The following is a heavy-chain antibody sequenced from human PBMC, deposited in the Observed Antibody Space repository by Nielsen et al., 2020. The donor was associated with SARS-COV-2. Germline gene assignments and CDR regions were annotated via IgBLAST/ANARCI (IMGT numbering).Heavy chain of an antibody. CDR1: GFTFNIYG. J-gene: IGHJ4*02. CDR2: ISDSGTST. CDR3: AKFMANYVWGSYRPTPFDY. D-gene: IGHD3-16*02. V-gene: IGHV3-23*01. Sequence: GESLKISCAAAGFTFNIYGMSWVRQAPGKGLEWVSGISDSGTSTNYADSVKGRFTVSRDNSRNTLYLQMTSLRGEDTAVYYCAKFMANYVWGSYRPTPFDYWGQGTLVTVSS.